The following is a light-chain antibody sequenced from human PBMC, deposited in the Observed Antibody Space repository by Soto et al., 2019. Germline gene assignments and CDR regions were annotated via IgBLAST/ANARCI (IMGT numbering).Light chain of an antibody. Sequence: DIQMTQSPSSLSASVGDRVTITCRASQSISSYLHWYQQKPGKAPKLLIYAASNLQTGVPSRFSASGSGTDFTLTLNSLQPEDVAIYYCQKYNFAPFTFGPGTTVDI. V-gene: IGKV1-39*01. CDR1: QSISSY. CDR3: QKYNFAPFT. J-gene: IGKJ3*01. CDR2: AAS.